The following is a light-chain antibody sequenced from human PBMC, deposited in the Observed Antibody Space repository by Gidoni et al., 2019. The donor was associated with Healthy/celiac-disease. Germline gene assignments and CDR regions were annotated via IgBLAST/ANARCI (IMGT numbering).Light chain of an antibody. CDR3: QQRSNWPPIT. CDR2: DAS. Sequence: EIVLTQSPATLSLSPGERATLSCRASQSVSSYLAWYQQKPGQAPRPLIYDASNRATGIPARFSGSGSGTDFTLTISSLEPEDFAVYYCQQRSNWPPITFXPXTKVDIK. V-gene: IGKV3-11*01. J-gene: IGKJ3*01. CDR1: QSVSSY.